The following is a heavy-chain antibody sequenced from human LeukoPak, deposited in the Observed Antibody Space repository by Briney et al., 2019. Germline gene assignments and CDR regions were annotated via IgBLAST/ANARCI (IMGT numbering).Heavy chain of an antibody. V-gene: IGHV4-39*02. CDR2: IYYSGST. D-gene: IGHD6-19*01. J-gene: IGHJ4*02. Sequence: SETLSLTCTVSGDFLSSGDYYWGWIRQSPGKGLTWIGSIYYSGSTLYNASFESRVTMSVDTSKDHLSLNLTSVLAADTAIYYCVRRDTGWNYFDYWGQGILVTVSS. CDR1: GDFLSSGDYY. CDR3: VRRDTGWNYFDY.